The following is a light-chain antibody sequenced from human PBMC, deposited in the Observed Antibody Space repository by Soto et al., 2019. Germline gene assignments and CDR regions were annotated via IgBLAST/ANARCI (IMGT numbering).Light chain of an antibody. V-gene: IGKV3D-15*01. Sequence: EIVMTQSPATLSVSPGERATLSCRASQSVSSNLAWYQQKPRQAPRLLIYGAYTRATGIPARFSGSGSGTEFTLTISSLQSGDFAVYYCQQYNNWPGGTFGQGTKVDIK. CDR3: QQYNNWPGGT. CDR1: QSVSSN. J-gene: IGKJ1*01. CDR2: GAY.